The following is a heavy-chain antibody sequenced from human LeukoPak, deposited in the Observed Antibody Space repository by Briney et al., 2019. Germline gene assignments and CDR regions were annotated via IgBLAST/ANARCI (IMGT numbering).Heavy chain of an antibody. J-gene: IGHJ4*02. CDR3: ARHPREWWATKSYYFDY. CDR2: IYYSGST. V-gene: IGHV4-59*08. CDR1: GGSISSYY. Sequence: TPSETLSLTCTVSGGSISSYYWSWIRQPPGKGLEWIGYIYYSGSTNYNPSLKSRVTISVDTSKNQFSLKLSAVTAADTAVYYCARHPREWWATKSYYFDYWGQGTLVTVSS. D-gene: IGHD2-15*01.